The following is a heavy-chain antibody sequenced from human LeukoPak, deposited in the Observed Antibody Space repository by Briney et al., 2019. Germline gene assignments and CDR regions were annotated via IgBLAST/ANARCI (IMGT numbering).Heavy chain of an antibody. V-gene: IGHV3-23*01. CDR2: ISGSGGST. CDR3: AREGRMIVVVTGPYYYYMDV. CDR1: GFTFSSYG. D-gene: IGHD3-22*01. Sequence: PGGSLRLSCAASGFTFSSYGMSWVRQAPGKGLERVSAISGSGGSTYYADSVKGRFTISRDNSKNTLYLQMNSLRAEDTAVYYCAREGRMIVVVTGPYYYYMDVWGKGTTVTISS. J-gene: IGHJ6*03.